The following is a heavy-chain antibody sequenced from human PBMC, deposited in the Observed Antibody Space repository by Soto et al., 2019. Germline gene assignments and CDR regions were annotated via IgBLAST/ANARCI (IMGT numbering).Heavy chain of an antibody. J-gene: IGHJ1*01. CDR2: ISRSSSYI. Sequence: EVQLVESGGGLVKHGGSLRLSCAASGFTFSSYSMNWVRQAPGKGLEWVSSISRSSSYIYYADSVKGRFTISRDNAKNSLYLQMNSLRAEDTAVYYCATSTVAAEYFQHWGQGTLVTVSS. CDR1: GFTFSSYS. V-gene: IGHV3-21*01. D-gene: IGHD2-15*01. CDR3: ATSTVAAEYFQH.